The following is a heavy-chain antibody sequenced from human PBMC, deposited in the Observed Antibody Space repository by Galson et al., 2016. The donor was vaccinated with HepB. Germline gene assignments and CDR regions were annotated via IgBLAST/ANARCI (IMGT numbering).Heavy chain of an antibody. CDR1: GFTLSSYG. CDR2: ISYDGNNK. Sequence: SLRLSCATSGFTLSSYGIHWVRQAPGKGLEWVAVISYDGNNKFYADSVKGRFTISRDNSKNTLYLQMNSLTPGDTAIYFCAKDQDQWLASFFLDGMDVWGQGTTVTVCS. V-gene: IGHV3-30*18. CDR3: AKDQDQWLASFFLDGMDV. D-gene: IGHD6-19*01. J-gene: IGHJ6*02.